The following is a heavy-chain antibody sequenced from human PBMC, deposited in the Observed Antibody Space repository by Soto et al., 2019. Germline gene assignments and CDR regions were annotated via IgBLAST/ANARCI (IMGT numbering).Heavy chain of an antibody. V-gene: IGHV3-33*01. CDR2: IWYDGSNK. Sequence: GGSLRLSCAASGFTFSSYGMHLVRQAPGKGLEWVAVIWYDGSNKYYADSVKGRFTISRDNSKNTLYLQMNSLRAEDTAVYYCARDPVNYGDYYYYYYCMDVWGKGTTVTVSS. CDR1: GFTFSSYG. CDR3: ARDPVNYGDYYYYYYCMDV. J-gene: IGHJ6*03. D-gene: IGHD4-17*01.